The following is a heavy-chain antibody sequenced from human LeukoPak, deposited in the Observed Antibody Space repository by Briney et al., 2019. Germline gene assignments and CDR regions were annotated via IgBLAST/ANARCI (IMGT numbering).Heavy chain of an antibody. Sequence: GGSLRLSCAASGFTFGDYAMHWLRQAPGKGLEWVSLITGDGYSTYYGDSVKGRFTISRDNSNNSLYLQMNSLRTEDTAFYYCAKDPANSGSPHYWGQGTLVTVSS. CDR1: GFTFGDYA. D-gene: IGHD1-26*01. CDR3: AKDPANSGSPHY. CDR2: ITGDGYST. V-gene: IGHV3-43*02. J-gene: IGHJ4*02.